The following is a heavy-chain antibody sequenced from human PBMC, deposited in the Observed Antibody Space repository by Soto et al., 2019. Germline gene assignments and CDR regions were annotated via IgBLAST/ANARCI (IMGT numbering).Heavy chain of an antibody. Sequence: QVHLVASGGGLVKPGGSLRLSCVASGITLSDNYMTWIRQAPGKGLEWLSYISNSDYTTYYADAVKVRFTISRDNAKNSLYLQLNGLRVEDTAVYYCASGKWSLDYWGQGILVPVSS. J-gene: IGHJ4*02. V-gene: IGHV3-11*01. CDR3: ASGKWSLDY. CDR1: GITLSDNY. D-gene: IGHD2-8*01. CDR2: ISNSDYTT.